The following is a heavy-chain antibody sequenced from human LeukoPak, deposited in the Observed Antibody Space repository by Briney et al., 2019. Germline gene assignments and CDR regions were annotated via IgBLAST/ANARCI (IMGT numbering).Heavy chain of an antibody. CDR3: AKDLLRRGYCSSTSCPGDAFDI. D-gene: IGHD2-2*01. CDR1: GFTFSSYA. Sequence: GGSLRLSCAASGFTFSSYAMSWVRQAPGKGLEWVSAISGSGGSTYYADSVKGRFTISRDNSKNTLYLQMNSLRAEDTAVYYCAKDLLRRGYCSSTSCPGDAFDIWGQGTMVTVSS. J-gene: IGHJ3*02. V-gene: IGHV3-23*01. CDR2: ISGSGGST.